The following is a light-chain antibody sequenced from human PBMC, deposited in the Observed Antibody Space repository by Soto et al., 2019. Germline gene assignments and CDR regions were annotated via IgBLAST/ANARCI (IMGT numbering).Light chain of an antibody. CDR2: DIS. CDR3: QQYNNWPPK. CDR1: QSVGSD. J-gene: IGKJ1*01. V-gene: IGKV3D-15*01. Sequence: EIVMPQSPATLSVSPGESSTLSCRASQSVGSDLAWYQQNPGQAPRLFIYDISTRATGVPTRFSGSGSGTEFTLTISSLQSEDFAVYYCQQYNNWPPKFGQGNKVDI.